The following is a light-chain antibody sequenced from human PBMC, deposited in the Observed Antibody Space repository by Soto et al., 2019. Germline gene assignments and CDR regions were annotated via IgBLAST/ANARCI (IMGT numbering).Light chain of an antibody. CDR2: GAS. J-gene: IGKJ3*01. V-gene: IGKV3-15*01. Sequence: EIVMTQSPATLSVSPGERATLSCRASQSISSNLAWYQQKPGQAPRLLIYGASTRATGIPARFSGSGSGTEFTLTSSNLQSEDFAVYHCQQYNNWPLFTFGPGTKVDIK. CDR1: QSISSN. CDR3: QQYNNWPLFT.